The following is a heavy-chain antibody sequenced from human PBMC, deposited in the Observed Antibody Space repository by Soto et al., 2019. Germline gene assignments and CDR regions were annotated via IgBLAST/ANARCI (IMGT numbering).Heavy chain of an antibody. V-gene: IGHV5-51*01. CDR1: GYSFTSYW. J-gene: IGHJ4*02. Sequence: GESLKISCKGSGYSFTSYWIGWVRQMPGKGLEWMGIIYPGDSDTRYSPSFQGRVTIPADKSISTAYLQWSSLKASDTAMYYCARQKASSWVDYWGQGTLVTVSS. CDR2: IYPGDSDT. CDR3: ARQKASSWVDY. D-gene: IGHD7-27*01.